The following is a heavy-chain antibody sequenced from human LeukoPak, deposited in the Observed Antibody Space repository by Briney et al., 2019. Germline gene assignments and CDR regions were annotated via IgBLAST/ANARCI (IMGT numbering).Heavy chain of an antibody. CDR1: GGSFSGYY. D-gene: IGHD5-24*01. Sequence: SETLSLTCAVYGGSFSGYYWSWIRQPPGKGLEWIGYIYYSGSTNYNPSLKSRVTISVDTSKNQFSLKLSSVTAADTAVYYCARGLATITALYYFDYWGQGTLVTVSS. V-gene: IGHV4-59*01. J-gene: IGHJ4*02. CDR2: IYYSGST. CDR3: ARGLATITALYYFDY.